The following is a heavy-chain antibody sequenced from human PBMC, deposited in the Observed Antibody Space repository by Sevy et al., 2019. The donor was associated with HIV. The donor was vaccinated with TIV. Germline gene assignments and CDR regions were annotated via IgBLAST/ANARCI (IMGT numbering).Heavy chain of an antibody. Sequence: SESLSLTCAVSGGSISSSNWWSWVRQPPGKGLEWIGEIYHSGSTNYNPSLKSRVTISVDKSKNQFSLKLSSVTAADPAVYYCVRLKKAALAVYYFDYWGQGTMVCVSS. J-gene: IGHJ4*02. CDR2: IYHSGST. V-gene: IGHV4-4*02. CDR3: VRLKKAALAVYYFDY. D-gene: IGHD6-19*01. CDR1: GGSISSSNW.